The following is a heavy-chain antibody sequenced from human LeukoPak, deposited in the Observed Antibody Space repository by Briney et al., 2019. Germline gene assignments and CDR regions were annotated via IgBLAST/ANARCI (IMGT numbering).Heavy chain of an antibody. V-gene: IGHV4-34*01. J-gene: IGHJ4*02. CDR3: ARVQFTEWLSFDY. CDR1: GGSFSGYY. D-gene: IGHD3-3*01. CDR2: INHSGST. Sequence: PSETLSLTCAVYGGSFSGYYWSWIRQPPGKGLGWIGEINHSGSTNYNPSLKSRVTISVDTSKNQFSLKLSSVTAADTAVYYCARVQFTEWLSFDYWGQGTLVTVSS.